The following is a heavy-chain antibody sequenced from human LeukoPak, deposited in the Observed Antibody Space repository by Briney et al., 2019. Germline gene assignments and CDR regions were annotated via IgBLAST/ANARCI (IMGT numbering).Heavy chain of an antibody. D-gene: IGHD3-22*01. CDR2: ISYDGSNK. J-gene: IGHJ4*02. CDR3: AYLAYYYDSSGYYDY. CDR1: GFTFSSYA. Sequence: GGSLRLSCAASGFTFSSYAMHWVRQAPGKGLEWVAVISYDGSNKYCADSVKGRFTISRDNSKNTLYLQMNSLRAEDTAVYYCAYLAYYYDSSGYYDYWGQGTLVTVSS. V-gene: IGHV3-30-3*01.